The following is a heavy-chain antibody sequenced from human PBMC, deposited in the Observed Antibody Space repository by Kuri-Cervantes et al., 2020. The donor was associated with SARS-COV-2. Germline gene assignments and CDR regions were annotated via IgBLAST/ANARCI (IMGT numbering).Heavy chain of an antibody. D-gene: IGHD5-12*01. CDR1: GYTFTSYG. Sequence: ASVKVSCKASGYTFTSYGISWVRQAPGQGLEWMEWISAYNGNTNYAQKLQGRVTMTTDTSTSTAYMELRSLRFDDTAVYYCARRIVATTKYGMDVWGQGTTVTVSS. CDR2: ISAYNGNT. J-gene: IGHJ6*02. V-gene: IGHV1-18*01. CDR3: ARRIVATTKYGMDV.